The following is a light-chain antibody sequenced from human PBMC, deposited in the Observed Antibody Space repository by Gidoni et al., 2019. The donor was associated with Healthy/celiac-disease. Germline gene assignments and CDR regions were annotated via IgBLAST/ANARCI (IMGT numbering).Light chain of an antibody. J-gene: IGKJ2*01. Sequence: DIVLTQSPGTLSLSPGERATLSCRASQRVSSSYLAWYQQKPGQAPRLLIYGASSRATGIPDRFSGSGSGTDFTLTISRLEPEDVVVYYCQQYGSLYTFXQXTKLEIK. CDR1: QRVSSSY. V-gene: IGKV3-20*01. CDR2: GAS. CDR3: QQYGSLYT.